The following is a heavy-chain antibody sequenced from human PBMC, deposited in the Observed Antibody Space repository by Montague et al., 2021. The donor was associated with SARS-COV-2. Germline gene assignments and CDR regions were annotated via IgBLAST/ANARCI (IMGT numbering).Heavy chain of an antibody. CDR3: ARGRQHFNMIVVVMTGGEYYFDY. J-gene: IGHJ4*02. Sequence: SETLSLTCVVYGGSFSDYYWSWIRQPPGKGLEWIGEINHRGTSNYNPSLKSRVSISVDTSKNQFSLYLSSVTAADTAVYYCARGRQHFNMIVVVMTGGEYYFDYWGQGTLVTVSS. CDR2: INHRGTS. V-gene: IGHV4-34*01. D-gene: IGHD3-22*01. CDR1: GGSFSDYY.